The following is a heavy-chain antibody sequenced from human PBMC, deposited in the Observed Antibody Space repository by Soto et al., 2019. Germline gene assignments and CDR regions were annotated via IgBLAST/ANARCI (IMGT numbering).Heavy chain of an antibody. CDR3: ARGGDYYFWSGYYGGDNYYYYGMDI. D-gene: IGHD3-3*01. CDR2: IYYSGST. Sequence: TLSLTCTVSGGSISSGDYYWSWIRQPPGKGLEWIGYIYYSGSTYYNPSLKSRVTISVDKSKNQFSLKLSSVTAADTAVYYFARGGDYYFWSGYYGGDNYYYYGMDIWGQGTTVTVSS. J-gene: IGHJ6*02. V-gene: IGHV4-30-4*01. CDR1: GGSISSGDYY.